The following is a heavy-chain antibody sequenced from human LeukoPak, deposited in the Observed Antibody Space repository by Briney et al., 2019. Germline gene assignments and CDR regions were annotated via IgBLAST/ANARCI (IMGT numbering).Heavy chain of an antibody. CDR2: INSDESTT. CDR1: GFTFSSYW. D-gene: IGHD6-13*01. CDR3: VRESGAAADY. J-gene: IGHJ4*02. V-gene: IGHV3-74*01. Sequence: GGSLRLSCEASGFTFSSYWMHWVRQAPGKGLVWVSRINSDESTTNYAASVKGRFTISRDNAKNTLYLQMDSLRAEDTAVYYCVRESGAAADYWGQGTLVTVSS.